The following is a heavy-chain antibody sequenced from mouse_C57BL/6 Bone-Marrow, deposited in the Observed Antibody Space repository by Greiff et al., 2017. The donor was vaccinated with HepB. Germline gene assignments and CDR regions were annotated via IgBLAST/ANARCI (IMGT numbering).Heavy chain of an antibody. Sequence: VQVVESGAELAKPAASVKLSCKASGYTFTSYWMHWVKQRPGQGLEWIGYINPSSGYTKYNQKFKDKATLTADKSSSTAYMQLSSLTYEDSAVYYCATLYGDGGGGASAWFAYWGQGTLVTVSA. J-gene: IGHJ3*01. CDR2: INPSSGYT. CDR1: GYTFTSYW. D-gene: IGHD2-13*01. V-gene: IGHV1-7*01. CDR3: ATLYGDGGGGASAWFAY.